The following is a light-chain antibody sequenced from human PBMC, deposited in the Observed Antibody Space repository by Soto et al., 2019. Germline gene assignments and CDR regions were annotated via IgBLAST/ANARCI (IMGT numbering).Light chain of an antibody. J-gene: IGKJ2*01. Sequence: EIVLTQSPGTLSLSPGERATLSCRASQSVSSSYLAWYQQKPGQAPRLLIYGASSRTTGIPDRFSGSGSGTDFTLTISRLEPEAVAVYYCKQYGSSPYTFGQGTKLEIK. CDR2: GAS. V-gene: IGKV3-20*01. CDR1: QSVSSSY. CDR3: KQYGSSPYT.